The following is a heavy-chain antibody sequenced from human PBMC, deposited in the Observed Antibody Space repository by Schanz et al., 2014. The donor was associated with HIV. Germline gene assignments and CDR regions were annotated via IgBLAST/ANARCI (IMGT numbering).Heavy chain of an antibody. CDR2: INPNSGGT. CDR3: ARGRRDVSMIILYWFDP. CDR1: GYTFIDYY. Sequence: QVQLVQSGAAVKKPGASVKVSCKASGYTFIDYYVHWVRQAPGQGLEWMGWINPNSGGTNYAQKFQGRVTRTRNTSISTAYMELSSLTSEDTAVYYCARGRRDVSMIILYWFDPWGQGTLVTVSS. D-gene: IGHD3-22*01. V-gene: IGHV1-2*02. J-gene: IGHJ5*02.